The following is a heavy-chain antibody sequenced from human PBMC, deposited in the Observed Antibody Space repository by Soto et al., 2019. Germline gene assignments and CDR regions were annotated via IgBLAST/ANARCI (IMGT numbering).Heavy chain of an antibody. CDR3: ARAVCSSTSRYWFDP. CDR1: GGSISSYY. D-gene: IGHD2-2*01. J-gene: IGHJ5*02. V-gene: IGHV4-59*01. Sequence: PSETLSLTCTVSGGSISSYYWSWIRQPPGKGLEWIGYIYYSGSTNYKPSLKSRVTISVYTSKNQFSLKLSSVTAADTVVYYCARAVCSSTSRYWFDPWGRVTLVTVSS. CDR2: IYYSGST.